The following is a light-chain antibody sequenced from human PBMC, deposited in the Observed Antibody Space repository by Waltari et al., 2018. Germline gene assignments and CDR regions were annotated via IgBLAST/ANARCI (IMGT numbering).Light chain of an antibody. CDR1: QSVSRT. V-gene: IGKV3-20*01. CDR3: QKYGSLPAT. J-gene: IGKJ1*01. CDR2: DAS. Sequence: EIVLTQSPGTLSLSPGERATLSCRASQSVSRTLAWYQQKPGQAPRLLIYDASSRATGVPDRVSGSGCGTDFSLTISRLEPEDFAVYYCQKYGSLPATFGQGTKVEIK.